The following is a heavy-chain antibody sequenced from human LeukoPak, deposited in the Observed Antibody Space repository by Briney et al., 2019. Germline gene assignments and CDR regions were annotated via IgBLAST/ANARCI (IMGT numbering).Heavy chain of an antibody. V-gene: IGHV1-18*01. CDR1: GYTFTSYG. D-gene: IGHD4-17*01. CDR3: ARDPGDMTTVTTLRHDY. CDR2: SSAYNGNT. Sequence: ASVKVSCKASGYTFTSYGISWVRQAPGQGLEWMGWSSAYNGNTNYAQKLQGRVTMTTDTSTSTAYMELRSLRSDDTAVYYCARDPGDMTTVTTLRHDYWGQGTLVTVSS. J-gene: IGHJ4*02.